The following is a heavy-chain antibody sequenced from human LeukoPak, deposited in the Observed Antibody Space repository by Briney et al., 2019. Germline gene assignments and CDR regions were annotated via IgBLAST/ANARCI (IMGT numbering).Heavy chain of an antibody. Sequence: GGPLRLSCAASGFTFSSYAMSWVRQAPGKGLEWVSAISGSGGSTYYADSVKGRFTISRDNSKNTLYLQMNSLRAEDTAVYYCAKGVAATPYYFDYWGQGTLVTVSS. CDR3: AKGVAATPYYFDY. CDR1: GFTFSSYA. D-gene: IGHD2-15*01. J-gene: IGHJ4*02. CDR2: ISGSGGST. V-gene: IGHV3-23*01.